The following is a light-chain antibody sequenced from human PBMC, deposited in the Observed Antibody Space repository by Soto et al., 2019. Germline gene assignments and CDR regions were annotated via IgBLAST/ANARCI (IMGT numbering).Light chain of an antibody. Sequence: QPVLTQSPSASASLGASVKLTCTLSSGHSSYAIAWHQQQPEKGPRYLMKLNSDGSHSKGDGIPDRFSGSSSGAERYLTIPSLQSEDEADYYCQTWGTGFWVFGGGTKPPVL. V-gene: IGLV4-69*01. CDR3: QTWGTGFWV. CDR2: LNSDGSH. CDR1: SGHSSYA. J-gene: IGLJ3*02.